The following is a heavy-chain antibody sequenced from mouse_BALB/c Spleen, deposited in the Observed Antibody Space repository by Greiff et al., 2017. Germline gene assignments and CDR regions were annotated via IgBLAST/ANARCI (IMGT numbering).Heavy chain of an antibody. CDR2: INPYNGGT. Sequence: VQLQQSGPELVKPGASMKISCKASGYSFTGYTMNWVKQSHGKNLEWIGLINPYNGGTSYNQKFKGKATLTVDKSSSTAYMELLSLTSEDSAVYYCLLLRFPHYYAMDYWGQGTSVTVSS. CDR1: GYSFTGYT. V-gene: IGHV1-18*01. D-gene: IGHD1-1*01. CDR3: LLLRFPHYYAMDY. J-gene: IGHJ4*01.